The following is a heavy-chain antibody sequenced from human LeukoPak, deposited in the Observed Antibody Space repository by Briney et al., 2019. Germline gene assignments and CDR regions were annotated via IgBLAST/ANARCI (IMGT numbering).Heavy chain of an antibody. D-gene: IGHD6-13*01. CDR1: GFLFNNYW. CDR3: ARHVGDPSGSSWSAFDY. CDR2: IKQDGSEK. Sequence: GGSLRLSCAASGFLFNNYWMSWVRQAPGKGLEWVANIKQDGSEKYYVDSVKGRFTISRDNAKNSLYLQMNSLRAEDTAVYYCARHVGDPSGSSWSAFDYWGQGTLVTVSS. V-gene: IGHV3-7*01. J-gene: IGHJ4*02.